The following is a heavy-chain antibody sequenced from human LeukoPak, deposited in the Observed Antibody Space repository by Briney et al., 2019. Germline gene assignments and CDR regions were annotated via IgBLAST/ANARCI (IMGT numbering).Heavy chain of an antibody. CDR2: ISAYNGNT. V-gene: IGHV1-18*01. D-gene: IGHD3-3*01. CDR1: GYTFTDYG. CDR3: ARVDAREPITIFVPTRGNWFDP. J-gene: IGHJ5*02. Sequence: GASVKVSCKASGYTFTDYGITWVRQAPGQGLEWMGWISAYNGNTNNAQKLQGRVTMTTDTSTSTAYMDLRSLRSDDTAVYYCARVDAREPITIFVPTRGNWFDPWGQGTLVTVSS.